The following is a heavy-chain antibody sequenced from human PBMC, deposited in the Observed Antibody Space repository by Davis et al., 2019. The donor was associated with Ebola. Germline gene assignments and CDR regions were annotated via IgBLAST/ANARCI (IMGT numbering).Heavy chain of an antibody. Sequence: AASVKVSCKASGYTFTSYGISWVRQAPGQGLEWMGWISAYNGNTNYAQKLQGRVTMTTDPSTSTAYMELRSLRSEDTAVYYCARELTGYYKGEGYFDYWGQGTLVTVSS. J-gene: IGHJ4*02. CDR2: ISAYNGNT. CDR3: ARELTGYYKGEGYFDY. CDR1: GYTFTSYG. V-gene: IGHV1-18*01. D-gene: IGHD3-9*01.